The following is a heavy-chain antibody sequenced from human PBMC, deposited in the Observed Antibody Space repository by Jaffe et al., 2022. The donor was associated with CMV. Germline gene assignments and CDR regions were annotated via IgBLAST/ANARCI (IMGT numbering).Heavy chain of an antibody. CDR2: ISHSGST. D-gene: IGHD1-1*01. CDR3: ARDLLQLERVDV. V-gene: IGHV4-4*02. Sequence: QVQLQESGPGLVKPSGTLSLTCAVSGGSISSTNWWSWVRQPPGKGLEWIGEISHSGSTNYNPSLKSRVTISVDTSKNQFSLKLSSVTAADTAVYYCARDLLQLERVDVWGKGTTVTVSS. CDR1: GGSISSTNW. J-gene: IGHJ6*03.